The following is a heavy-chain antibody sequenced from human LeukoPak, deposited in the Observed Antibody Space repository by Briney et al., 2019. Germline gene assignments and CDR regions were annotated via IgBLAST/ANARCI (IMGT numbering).Heavy chain of an antibody. D-gene: IGHD6-19*01. V-gene: IGHV3-23*01. CDR3: AMYSSAWYAVY. CDR1: GFTFSNYA. CDR2: ISGSGGGK. Sequence: GGSLRLSCAASGFTFSNYAMTWVRQTPGRGLEWVSAISGSGGGKYYADSVKGRFTISRDKSKNTLYLQMNTLRVEDTAVYYCAMYSSAWYAVYWGQGTLVTVSS. J-gene: IGHJ4*02.